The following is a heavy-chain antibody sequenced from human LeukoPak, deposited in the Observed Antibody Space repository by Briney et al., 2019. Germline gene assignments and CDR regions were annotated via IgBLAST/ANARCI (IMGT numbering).Heavy chain of an antibody. J-gene: IGHJ4*02. CDR2: ISGSGGST. Sequence: PGGSLRLSCAASGFTFSSYAMSWVCQAPGKGLEWVSAISGSGGSTYYADSVKGRFTISRDNSKNTLYLQMNSLRAEDTAVYYCAKDRGGSYFAYFDYWGQGTLVTASS. D-gene: IGHD1-26*01. CDR1: GFTFSSYA. CDR3: AKDRGGSYFAYFDY. V-gene: IGHV3-23*01.